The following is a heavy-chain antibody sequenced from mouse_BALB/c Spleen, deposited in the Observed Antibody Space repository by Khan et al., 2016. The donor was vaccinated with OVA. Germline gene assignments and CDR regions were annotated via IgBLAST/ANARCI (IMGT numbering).Heavy chain of an antibody. D-gene: IGHD2-14*01. Sequence: QIQLVQSGPELKKPGETVTISRTASGYTFTTNGMNWVKQAPGKGLKWMGWLNTYTGEPIYAGDFKGRFAFSLDTSASTAYLQINNLKNEDTATYFCARVGYNGTMDYGGQGTSVTVSS. CDR2: LNTYTGEP. V-gene: IGHV9-3-1*01. CDR3: ARVGYNGTMDY. CDR1: GYTFTTNG. J-gene: IGHJ4*01.